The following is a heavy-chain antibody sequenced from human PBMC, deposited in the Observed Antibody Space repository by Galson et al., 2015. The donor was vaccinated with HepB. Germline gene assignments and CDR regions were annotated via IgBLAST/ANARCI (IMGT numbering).Heavy chain of an antibody. CDR1: GFTFSNYG. V-gene: IGHV3-33*01. Sequence: SLRLSCAASGFTFSNYGMHWVRQAPGKGLEWVAVIWHDGSNKYYADSVKGRFTISRDNSKNTLYLQMNSLRAEDTAVYYCARDPEYYGMDVWGQGTTVTVSS. CDR2: IWHDGSNK. CDR3: ARDPEYYGMDV. J-gene: IGHJ6*02.